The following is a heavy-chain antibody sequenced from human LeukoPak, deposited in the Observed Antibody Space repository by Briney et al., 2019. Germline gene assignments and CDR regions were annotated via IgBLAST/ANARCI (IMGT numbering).Heavy chain of an antibody. D-gene: IGHD2/OR15-2a*01. CDR2: IYYSGST. Sequence: PSETLSLTCTVSGGSISSSSYYWGWIRQPPGKGLEWIGSIYYSGSTYYNPSLKSRVTISVDTSKNQFSLKLSSVTAADTAVYYCARLGTTDAFDIWGQGTMVTVSS. CDR3: ARLGTTDAFDI. CDR1: GGSISSSSYY. J-gene: IGHJ3*02. V-gene: IGHV4-39*01.